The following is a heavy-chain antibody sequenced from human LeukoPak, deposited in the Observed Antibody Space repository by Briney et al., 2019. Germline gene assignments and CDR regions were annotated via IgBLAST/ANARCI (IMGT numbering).Heavy chain of an antibody. CDR2: ISGSGGST. J-gene: IGHJ4*02. V-gene: IGHV3-23*01. CDR3: AKPESRQLLFLLDY. Sequence: PGGSLRLSCAASGFTFSSYSMNWVRQAPGKGLEWVSAISGSGGSTYYADSVKGRFTISRDNSKNTLYLQMNSLRAEDTAVYYCAKPESRQLLFLLDYWGQGTLVTVSS. D-gene: IGHD2-2*01. CDR1: GFTFSSYS.